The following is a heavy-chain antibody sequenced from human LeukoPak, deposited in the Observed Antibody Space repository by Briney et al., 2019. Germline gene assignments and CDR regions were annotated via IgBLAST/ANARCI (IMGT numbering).Heavy chain of an antibody. V-gene: IGHV4-4*07. Sequence: PSETLSLTCTVSGGSIESYYWSWIRQPAGKGLEWTGRISASGSANYNPPLRSRVTMSVDTSRNQVSLKVNSVTAADTAMYYCAIGTAVGYGDVGDHWGQGTLVTVSS. D-gene: IGHD6-13*01. J-gene: IGHJ4*02. CDR3: AIGTAVGYGDVGDH. CDR1: GGSIESYY. CDR2: ISASGSA.